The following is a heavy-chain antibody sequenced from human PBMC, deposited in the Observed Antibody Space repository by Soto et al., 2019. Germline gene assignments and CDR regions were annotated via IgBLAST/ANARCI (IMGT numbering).Heavy chain of an antibody. V-gene: IGHV4-59*08. CDR3: ARHDTILGVANYLDY. CDR1: GDSISSYY. D-gene: IGHD3-3*01. Sequence: SETLSLTCSVSGDSISSYYWSWIRQPPGKGLEWIGYIYFSGSTNYNPSLKSRVTISGDTSGGQFSLKLTSVTAADTAVYYCARHDTILGVANYLDYWGQGTLVTVSS. J-gene: IGHJ4*02. CDR2: IYFSGST.